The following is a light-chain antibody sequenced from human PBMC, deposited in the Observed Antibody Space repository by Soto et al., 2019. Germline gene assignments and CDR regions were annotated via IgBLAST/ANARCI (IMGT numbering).Light chain of an antibody. V-gene: IGKV1-39*01. CDR2: DAS. CDR3: QQYGSSPWT. Sequence: DIQMTQSPSSLSASVGDRVTITCRESQSISSYLNWYQQKPGKAPKLLIYDASSLESGVPSRFSGSGSGTDFTLTISRLEPEDFAVYYCQQYGSSPWTFGQGTKVDIK. J-gene: IGKJ1*01. CDR1: QSISSY.